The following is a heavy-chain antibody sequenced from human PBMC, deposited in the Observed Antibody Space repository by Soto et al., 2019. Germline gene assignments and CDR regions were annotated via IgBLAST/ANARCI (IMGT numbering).Heavy chain of an antibody. J-gene: IGHJ5*02. Sequence: QVQLQESGPGLVKPSETLSLTCTVSGGSMSSYYWSWIRQPPGKGLEWIGYISYSGRTKYNSSLKSRVTISVDTSKTQCSQQLTYGTDADAAVYYCGRSYCRDGVSGNWFDPWGQGTLVTVPS. D-gene: IGHD2-15*01. V-gene: IGHV4-59*01. CDR3: GRSYCRDGVSGNWFDP. CDR1: GGSMSSYY. CDR2: ISYSGRT.